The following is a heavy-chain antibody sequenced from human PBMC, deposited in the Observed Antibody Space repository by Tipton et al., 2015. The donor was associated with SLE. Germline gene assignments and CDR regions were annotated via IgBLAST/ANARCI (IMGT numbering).Heavy chain of an antibody. V-gene: IGHV4-30-4*01. Sequence: SGGSISSGDYFWSWIRQPPGRGLEWIGYIYYSGTTYYNPSLKSRVTISVDRSKNQFSLKLSSVTAADTAVYYCARDRAFYYGSGPDAFDIWGQGTMVTVSS. J-gene: IGHJ3*02. CDR1: GGSISSGDYF. CDR3: ARDRAFYYGSGPDAFDI. D-gene: IGHD3-10*01. CDR2: IYYSGTT.